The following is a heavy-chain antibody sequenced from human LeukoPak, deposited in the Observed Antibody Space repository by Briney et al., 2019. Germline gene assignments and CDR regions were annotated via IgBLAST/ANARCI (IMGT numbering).Heavy chain of an antibody. CDR3: ARDLGQGYYYYYYMDV. J-gene: IGHJ6*03. D-gene: IGHD7-27*01. V-gene: IGHV1-69*13. Sequence: SVKVSCKASGYTFSSYAISWVRQAPGQGLEWMGGIIPIFGTANYAQKFQGRVTITADESTSTAYMELSSLRSEDTAVYYCARDLGQGYYYYYYMDVWGKGTTVTVS. CDR1: GYTFSSYA. CDR2: IIPIFGTA.